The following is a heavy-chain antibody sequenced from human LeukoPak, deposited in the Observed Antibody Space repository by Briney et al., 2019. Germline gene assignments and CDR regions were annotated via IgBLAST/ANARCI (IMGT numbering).Heavy chain of an antibody. CDR1: GYTFTSYD. CDR3: ARDSSAVAGIFGDYFDY. V-gene: IGHV1-8*01. Sequence: GASVKVSCKASGYTFTSYDINWVRQATGQGLEWMGWMNPNSGNTGYAQKFQGRVTMTRNTSISTAYMELSSLRSEDTAVYYCARDSSAVAGIFGDYFDYWGQGTLVTVSS. J-gene: IGHJ4*02. CDR2: MNPNSGNT. D-gene: IGHD6-19*01.